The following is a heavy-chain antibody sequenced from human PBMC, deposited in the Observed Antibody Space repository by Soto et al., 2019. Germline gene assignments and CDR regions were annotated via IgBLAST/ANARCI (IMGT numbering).Heavy chain of an antibody. CDR3: ARRIVVVPAAILFDY. D-gene: IGHD2-2*02. CDR2: INHSGST. CDR1: GGSFSGYY. J-gene: IGHJ4*02. V-gene: IGHV4-34*01. Sequence: PSETLSLTCAVYGGSFSGYYWSWIRQPPGKGLEWIGEINHSGSTNYNPSLKSRVTISVDTSKNQFSLKLSSVTAADTAVYYCARRIVVVPAAILFDYWGQGTLVTVSS.